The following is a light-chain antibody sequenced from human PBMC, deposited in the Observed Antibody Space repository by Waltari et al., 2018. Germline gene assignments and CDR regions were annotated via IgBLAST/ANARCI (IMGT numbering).Light chain of an antibody. Sequence: QSALTQPASVSGSPGQSITISCAGTSSDVGSYNSVSWYQQHPGKAPKLMLYEVSNRPSGVSHRFSGSKSGNTASLTISGLQAEDEADYYCSSYTTTSTLHVFGGGTKLTVL. J-gene: IGLJ3*02. V-gene: IGLV2-14*01. CDR1: SSDVGSYNS. CDR3: SSYTTTSTLHV. CDR2: EVS.